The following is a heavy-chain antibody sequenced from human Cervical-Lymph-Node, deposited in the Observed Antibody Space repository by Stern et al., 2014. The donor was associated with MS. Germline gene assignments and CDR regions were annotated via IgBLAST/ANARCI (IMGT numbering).Heavy chain of an antibody. CDR1: GFTFSSYG. CDR3: ARSSSPSPYYYYGMDV. J-gene: IGHJ6*02. D-gene: IGHD6-13*01. Sequence: VQLLESGGGVVQPGRSLRLSCAASGFTFSSYGMHWVRQAPGKGLEWVAVIWCDGSYKSYAVCVKARFTISRANSKNTLYLQMNSLRAEDTAVYYCARSSSPSPYYYYGMDVWVQGTTVTVSS. CDR2: IWCDGSYK. V-gene: IGHV3-33*01.